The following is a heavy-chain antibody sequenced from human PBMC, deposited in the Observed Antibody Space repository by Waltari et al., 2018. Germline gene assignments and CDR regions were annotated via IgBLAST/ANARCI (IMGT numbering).Heavy chain of an antibody. CDR1: GGSTSTYY. CDR3: ARADTSTSYFYYYMDV. CDR2: IHYSGSS. V-gene: IGHV4-59*01. Sequence: QVQLQESGPGLVKPSETLSLTCTVSGGSTSTYYWSWVRQSPGKGLEWIGYIHYSGSSDYNAPLRRVVAISLDTPTHQFALRLRSVTAADAAIYYCARADTSTSYFYYYMDVWGKGTTVTVSS. J-gene: IGHJ6*03. D-gene: IGHD1-26*01.